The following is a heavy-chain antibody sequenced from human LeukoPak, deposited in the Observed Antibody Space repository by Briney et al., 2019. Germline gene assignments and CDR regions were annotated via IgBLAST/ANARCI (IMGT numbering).Heavy chain of an antibody. CDR2: IYTSGST. Sequence: SETLSLTCTVSGGSISSYYWSWIRQPAGKGLEWIGRIYTSGSTNYNPSLESRVTMSVDTSKNQFSLKLSSVTAADTAVYYCARDLPKSITMIVVDKTNDAFDIWGQGTMVTVSS. CDR1: GGSISSYY. J-gene: IGHJ3*02. D-gene: IGHD3-22*01. CDR3: ARDLPKSITMIVVDKTNDAFDI. V-gene: IGHV4-4*07.